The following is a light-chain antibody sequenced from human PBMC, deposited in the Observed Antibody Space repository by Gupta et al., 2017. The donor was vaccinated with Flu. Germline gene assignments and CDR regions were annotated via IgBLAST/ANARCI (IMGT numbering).Light chain of an antibody. CDR3: HQYFTFPRT. CDR1: QDSNIY. J-gene: IGKJ4*01. V-gene: IGKV1-8*01. CDR2: AAS. Sequence: GDRVTITWRASQDSNIYLAWYQQKPGRAPKLLIYAASTLQSGVPSRFSGSGSGTDFTLTISSLQSEDFATYYCHQYFTFPRTFGGGTKVEIK.